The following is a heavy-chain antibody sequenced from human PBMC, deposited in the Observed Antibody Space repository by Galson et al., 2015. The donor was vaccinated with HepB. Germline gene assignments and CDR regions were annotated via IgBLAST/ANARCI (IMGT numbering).Heavy chain of an antibody. V-gene: IGHV4-59*08. J-gene: IGHJ5*02. D-gene: IGHD2-15*01. Sequence: SETLSLTCTVSGGSISSYYWSWIRQPPGKGLEWIGYIYYSGSTNYNPSLKSRVTISVDTSKNQFSLKLSSVTAADTAVYYCARYCSGGSCYRARFDPWGQGTLVTVSS. CDR2: IYYSGST. CDR1: GGSISSYY. CDR3: ARYCSGGSCYRARFDP.